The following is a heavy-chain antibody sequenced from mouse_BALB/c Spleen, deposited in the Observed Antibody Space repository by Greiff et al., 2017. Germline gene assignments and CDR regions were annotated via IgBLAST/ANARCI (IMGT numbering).Heavy chain of an antibody. CDR2: ISYSGST. CDR1: GDSITSGY. CDR3: ARGGYYGNYAYFDV. V-gene: IGHV3-8*02. Sequence: DVKLVESGPSLVKPSQTLSLTCSVTGDSITSGYWNWIRKFPGNKLEYMGYISYSGSTYYNPSLKSRISITRDTSKNQYYLQLNSVTTEDTATYYCARGGYYGNYAYFDVWGAGTTVTVSS. J-gene: IGHJ1*01. D-gene: IGHD2-1*01.